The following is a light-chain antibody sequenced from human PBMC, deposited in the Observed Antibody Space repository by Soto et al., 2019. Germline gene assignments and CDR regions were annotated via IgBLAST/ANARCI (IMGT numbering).Light chain of an antibody. J-gene: IGLJ1*01. CDR2: DNS. Sequence: QSVLTQPPSVSGAPGQRVTISCTGSSSNIGAVYDVHWYQQLPGTAPKLLIYDNSNRPSGVPDRFSGSKSGTSASLAITGLQAEDEADYYCQSYDSSLSGYVFGTGTKPPS. CDR1: SSNIGAVYD. CDR3: QSYDSSLSGYV. V-gene: IGLV1-40*01.